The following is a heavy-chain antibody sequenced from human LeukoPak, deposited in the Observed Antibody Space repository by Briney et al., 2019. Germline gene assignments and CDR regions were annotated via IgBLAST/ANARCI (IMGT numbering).Heavy chain of an antibody. V-gene: IGHV4-39*07. D-gene: IGHD3-10*01. J-gene: IGHJ4*02. CDR2: IYYGGTT. CDR3: ARGYRFGELFGY. Sequence: SETLSLTCTVSGGSISSSSYYWGWIRQPPGKGLEWIGSIYYGGTTYYNPSLKSRVTISVDTSKNQFSLKLNSVTAADTAVYYCARGYRFGELFGYWGQGTLVTVSS. CDR1: GGSISSSSYY.